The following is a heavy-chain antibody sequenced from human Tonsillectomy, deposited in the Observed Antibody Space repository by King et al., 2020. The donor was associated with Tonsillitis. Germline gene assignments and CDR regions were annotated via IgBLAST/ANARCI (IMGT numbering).Heavy chain of an antibody. V-gene: IGHV4-30-4*01. D-gene: IGHD3-9*01. CDR2: IYYSGST. CDR3: AREDYDILTGYYINAFDI. Sequence: QLQESGPGLVKPSQTLSLTCTVSGGSISSGDYYWSWIRQPPGKGLEWIGYIYYSGSTYYNPSLKSRVTISVYTSKNQFSLKLSSVTAADTAVYYCAREDYDILTGYYINAFDIWGQGTMVTVSS. J-gene: IGHJ3*02. CDR1: GGSISSGDYY.